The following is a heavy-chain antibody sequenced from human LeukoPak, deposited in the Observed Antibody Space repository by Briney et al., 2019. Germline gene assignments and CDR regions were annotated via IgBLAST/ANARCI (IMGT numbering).Heavy chain of an antibody. CDR2: INHSGST. J-gene: IGHJ4*02. CDR3: ARRAARRDVYFDY. Sequence: SETLSLTCAVYGGSFSGYYWSWIRQPPGKGLEWIGEINHSGSTNYNPSLKSRVTISVDTSKNQFSLKLSSVTAADTAVYYCARRAARRDVYFDYWGQGTLVTVSS. CDR1: GGSFSGYY. V-gene: IGHV4-34*01. D-gene: IGHD6-6*01.